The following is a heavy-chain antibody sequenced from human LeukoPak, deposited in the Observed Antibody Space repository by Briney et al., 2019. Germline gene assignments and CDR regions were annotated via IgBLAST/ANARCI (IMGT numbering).Heavy chain of an antibody. CDR1: GFTFSSYE. D-gene: IGHD2-2*01. Sequence: GGSLRLSCAASGFTFSSYEMNWVRQAPGKGLEWVSYISSSGSTIYYADSVKGRFTISRDNARNSLYLQMNSLRAEDTAVYYCARDVSTWDQLHRYYYYYMDVWGKGTTVTISS. CDR2: ISSSGSTI. CDR3: ARDVSTWDQLHRYYYYYMDV. J-gene: IGHJ6*03. V-gene: IGHV3-48*03.